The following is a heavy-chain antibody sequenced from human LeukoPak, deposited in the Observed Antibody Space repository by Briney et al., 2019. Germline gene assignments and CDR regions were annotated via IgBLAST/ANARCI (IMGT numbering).Heavy chain of an antibody. D-gene: IGHD1-1*01. CDR2: IYYSGST. Sequence: SETLSLTCIVSGGSISSYYWSWIRQPPGKGLEWIGYIYYSGSTNYNTSLKSRVTISVDTSKNQFSLKLSSVTAADTAVYYCARDPATTLWGQGTLVTVSS. CDR3: ARDPATTL. CDR1: GGSISSYY. J-gene: IGHJ4*02. V-gene: IGHV4-59*01.